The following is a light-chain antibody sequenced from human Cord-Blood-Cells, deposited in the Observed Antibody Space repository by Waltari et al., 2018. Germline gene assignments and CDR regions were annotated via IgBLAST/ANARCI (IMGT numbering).Light chain of an antibody. CDR3: CSYAGSYTWV. CDR2: DVS. Sequence: QSALTQPRPVSGSPGPSVPIPCPGTSSHVGGYNFVSWYQQHPGKAPKLMIYDVSKLPSGVPDRFSGSKSCNTASLTISGLQAEDEADYYCCSYAGSYTWVFGGGTKLTVL. CDR1: SSHVGGYNF. J-gene: IGLJ3*02. V-gene: IGLV2-11*01.